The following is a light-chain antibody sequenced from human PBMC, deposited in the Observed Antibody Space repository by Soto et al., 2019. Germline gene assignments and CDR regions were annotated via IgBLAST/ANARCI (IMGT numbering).Light chain of an antibody. V-gene: IGLV2-14*01. Sequence: QSVLTQPASVSGSPGQSITISCTGTSSDVGGYNYVSWYQQHPGKAPKLVIYEVSNRPSGISNRFSGSMSGNTASLTISGVQAEDEAGYYCSSYTTGSTLGVFGGGITVTVL. CDR1: SSDVGGYNY. J-gene: IGLJ3*02. CDR2: EVS. CDR3: SSYTTGSTLGV.